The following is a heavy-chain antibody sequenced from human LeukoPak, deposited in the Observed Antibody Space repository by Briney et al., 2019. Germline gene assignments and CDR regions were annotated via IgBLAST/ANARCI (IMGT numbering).Heavy chain of an antibody. D-gene: IGHD2-8*02. J-gene: IGHJ4*02. CDR2: ISSSSSYI. V-gene: IGHV3-21*01. Sequence: GGSLRLSCAASGFPFSTYTMNWVRQAPGKGLEWVSSISSSSSYIYYADSMKGRFTISRDNAKNSLFLQMNNLRAEDTAVYYCARDRRYFDTGGLGGPDYWGQGTLITVSS. CDR1: GFPFSTYT. CDR3: ARDRRYFDTGGLGGPDY.